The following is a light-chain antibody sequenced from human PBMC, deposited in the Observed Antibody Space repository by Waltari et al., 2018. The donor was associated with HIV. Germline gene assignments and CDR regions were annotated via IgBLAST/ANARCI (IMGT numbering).Light chain of an antibody. V-gene: IGLV1-51*01. CDR3: GTWDSSLSAVV. Sequence: QSVLTQPPSVSAAPGQKVTISCSGTISNIGKNYVSWYQQLPGTAPKLLIYDNNKRPSGIPDRFSGPTSGTSATLGITGLQAGDEADYFCGTWDSSLSAVVFGGGTLLTVL. CDR2: DNN. CDR1: ISNIGKNY. J-gene: IGLJ2*01.